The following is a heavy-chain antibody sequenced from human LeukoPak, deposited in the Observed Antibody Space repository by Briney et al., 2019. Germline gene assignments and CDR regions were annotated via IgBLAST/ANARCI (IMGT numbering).Heavy chain of an antibody. CDR2: ISWNSGSI. Sequence: PGGSLRLSCAASGFTFDDYAMHWVRQAPGKGLEWVSGISWNSGSIGYADSVKGRFTISRDNAKNSLYLQMNSLRAEDMALYYCAKERIAAAGSHYYYYMDVWGKGTTVTVSS. V-gene: IGHV3-9*03. D-gene: IGHD6-13*01. CDR3: AKERIAAAGSHYYYYMDV. J-gene: IGHJ6*03. CDR1: GFTFDDYA.